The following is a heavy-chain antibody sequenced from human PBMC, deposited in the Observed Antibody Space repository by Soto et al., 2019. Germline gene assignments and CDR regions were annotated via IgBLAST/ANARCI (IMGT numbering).Heavy chain of an antibody. J-gene: IGHJ4*02. V-gene: IGHV4-39*01. Sequence: QLQLQESGPGLVKPSDTLSLTCTASGGAISGSSYYWGWIRQPPGKGLEWIGSIYHSGTTYYNPSLKSRVIISVDTSKNQFSLKLSSVTAADTAVYYCARHDYHESSSLGFWGQGTLVTVSS. D-gene: IGHD3-22*01. CDR3: ARHDYHESSSLGF. CDR2: IYHSGTT. CDR1: GGAISGSSYY.